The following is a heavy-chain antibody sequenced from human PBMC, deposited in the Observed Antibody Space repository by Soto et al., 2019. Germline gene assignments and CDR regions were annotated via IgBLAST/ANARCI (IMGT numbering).Heavy chain of an antibody. V-gene: IGHV3-74*01. CDR2: IKFDGSST. Sequence: GGSLRLSCETSGFTFSDYWMHWVRQGPGKGLVWVSRIKFDGSSTNYANSVKGRFTISRDNAKNTVYLQMNSLTAEDTAVYYCARGIRNYYGVDVWGQGTTVTVSS. CDR3: ARGIRNYYGVDV. D-gene: IGHD5-18*01. CDR1: GFTFSDYW. J-gene: IGHJ6*02.